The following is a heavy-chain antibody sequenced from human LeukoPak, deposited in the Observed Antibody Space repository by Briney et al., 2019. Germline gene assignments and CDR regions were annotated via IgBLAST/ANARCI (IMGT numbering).Heavy chain of an antibody. Sequence: GASVKVSCKASGYTFTSYAMNWVRQAPGQGLEWMGWINTNTGNPTYAQGFTGRFVFSLDTSVSTAYLQISSLKAEDTAVYYCARGSSSWSPDWFDPWGQGTLVTVSS. V-gene: IGHV7-4-1*02. CDR3: ARGSSSWSPDWFDP. CDR2: INTNTGNP. D-gene: IGHD6-13*01. CDR1: GYTFTSYA. J-gene: IGHJ5*02.